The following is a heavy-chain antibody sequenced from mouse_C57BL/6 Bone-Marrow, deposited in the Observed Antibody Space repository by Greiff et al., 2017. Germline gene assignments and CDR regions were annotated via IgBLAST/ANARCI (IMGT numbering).Heavy chain of an antibody. V-gene: IGHV1-76*01. D-gene: IGHD2-4*01. Sequence: QVQLQQSGAELVRPGASVKLSCKASGYTFTDYYINWVKQRPGQGLEWIARIYPGSGNTYYIEKFKGKATLTAEKYSSTAYMQLSSLTSENAAVYFCARSSYDYDVWFAYWGQGTLVTVSA. CDR3: ARSSYDYDVWFAY. J-gene: IGHJ3*01. CDR1: GYTFTDYY. CDR2: IYPGSGNT.